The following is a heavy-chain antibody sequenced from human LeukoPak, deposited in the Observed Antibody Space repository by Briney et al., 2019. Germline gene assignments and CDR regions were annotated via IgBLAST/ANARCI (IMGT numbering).Heavy chain of an antibody. J-gene: IGHJ4*02. CDR1: GGTFSSYA. V-gene: IGHV1-69*13. CDR2: FIPIFGTA. Sequence: SVKVSCKASGGTFSSYAISWVRQAPGQGLEWMGGFIPIFGTANYAQKFQGRVTITADESTSTAYMELSSLRSEDTAVYYCASSRAVVVVPAAMSAFDYWGQGTLVTVSS. CDR3: ASSRAVVVVPAAMSAFDY. D-gene: IGHD2-2*01.